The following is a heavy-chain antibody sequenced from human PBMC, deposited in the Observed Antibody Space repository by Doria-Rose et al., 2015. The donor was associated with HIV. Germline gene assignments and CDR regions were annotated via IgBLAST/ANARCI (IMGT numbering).Heavy chain of an antibody. Sequence: QITLKESGPVLVKPTETLTLTCTVSGVSLSSPGMGVSWLRPPPGNALEWLSNTFSDDERSYKTSLKSRLTISRGTSKSQVVLTMTDMDPVDTATYYCARIKSSRWYHKYYFDFWGQGTLVIVSA. CDR3: ARIKSSRWYHKYYFDF. CDR1: GVSLSSPGMG. J-gene: IGHJ4*02. D-gene: IGHD6-13*01. CDR2: TFSDDER. V-gene: IGHV2-26*01.